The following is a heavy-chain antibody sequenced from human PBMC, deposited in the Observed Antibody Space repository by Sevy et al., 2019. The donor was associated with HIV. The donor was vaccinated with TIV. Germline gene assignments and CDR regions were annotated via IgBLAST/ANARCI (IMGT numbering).Heavy chain of an antibody. V-gene: IGHV4-31*11. CDR2: IYHLGST. Sequence: SDTLSLTCAVSGGSVSSDNYCWTWIRQHPGKGLEWIGYIYHLGSTSSNPSLKSRVTISVDTSKNQFSLKLRSVTAADTAVYFCAREAGYCSNGVCYTGWFDPWGQGTLVTVSS. CDR1: GGSVSSDNYC. J-gene: IGHJ5*02. D-gene: IGHD2-8*01. CDR3: AREAGYCSNGVCYTGWFDP.